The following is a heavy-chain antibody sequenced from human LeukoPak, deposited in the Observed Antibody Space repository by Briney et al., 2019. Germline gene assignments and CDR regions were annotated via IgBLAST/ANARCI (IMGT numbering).Heavy chain of an antibody. CDR3: ARHAGLRFHLNWIDP. J-gene: IGHJ5*01. D-gene: IGHD5-12*01. CDR1: GGSISSSSYC. CDR2: IYCSASS. V-gene: IGHV4-39*01. Sequence: SETLSLTCTVSGGSISSSSYCWVWHPPPPGQGLKWIGNIYCSASSYYTPSLKSRVTISVDTSKNQFSLKLSSATAADTALYYCARHAGLRFHLNWIDPWGKGTLVTVSS.